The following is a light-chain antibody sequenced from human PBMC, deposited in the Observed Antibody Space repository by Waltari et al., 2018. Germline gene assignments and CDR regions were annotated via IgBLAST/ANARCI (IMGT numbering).Light chain of an antibody. CDR1: QKMRTC. J-gene: IGKJ3*01. CDR2: DSF. Sequence: CKASQKMRTCVAWDQHMPGQPPRLLIYDSFYRATGIPARFSGSGSGTDFTLSISSLEPEDFAVYFCQQRSDWPPFTFGPGTRVDI. V-gene: IGKV3-11*01. CDR3: QQRSDWPPFT.